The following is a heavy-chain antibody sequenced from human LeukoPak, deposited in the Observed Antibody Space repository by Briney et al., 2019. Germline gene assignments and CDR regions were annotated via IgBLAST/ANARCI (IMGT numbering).Heavy chain of an antibody. CDR2: IYYSGST. D-gene: IGHD3-22*01. Sequence: SETLSLTCTVSGVSISSYYWSWIRQPPGKGLEWIGYIYYSGSTNYNPSLKSRVTISVDTSKNQFSLKLRSVTAADTAVYYCARDGPHYYDSSGYDAFDIWGQGTMVTVSS. CDR3: ARDGPHYYDSSGYDAFDI. V-gene: IGHV4-59*01. J-gene: IGHJ3*02. CDR1: GVSISSYY.